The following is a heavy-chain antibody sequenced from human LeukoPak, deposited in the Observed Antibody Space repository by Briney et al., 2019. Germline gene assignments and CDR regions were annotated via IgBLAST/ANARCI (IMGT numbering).Heavy chain of an antibody. CDR3: ARDNPVGMGTVTHRPDAFDI. CDR1: GLTFSSYS. CDR2: ISSSSSTI. D-gene: IGHD4-11*01. V-gene: IGHV3-48*01. Sequence: PGGSLRLSCAASGLTFSSYSMNWVRQAPGKGLEWVSYISSSSSTIYYADSVKGRFTISRDNAKNSLYLQMNSLRAEDTAVYYCARDNPVGMGTVTHRPDAFDIWGQGTMVTVSS. J-gene: IGHJ3*02.